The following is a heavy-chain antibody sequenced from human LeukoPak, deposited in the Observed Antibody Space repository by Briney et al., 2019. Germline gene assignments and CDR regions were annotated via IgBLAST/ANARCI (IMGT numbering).Heavy chain of an antibody. J-gene: IGHJ6*02. D-gene: IGHD2-15*01. CDR2: INSDGSST. V-gene: IGHV3-74*01. CDR3: AKDLGLLYCSGGSCYSNYYYYGMDV. Sequence: PGGSLRLSCAASGFTFSSYWMHWVRQAPGKGLVWVSRINSDGSSTSYADSVKGRFTNSRDNAKNTLYLQINSLRAQDTAVYYCAKDLGLLYCSGGSCYSNYYYYGMDVWGQGTTVTVSS. CDR1: GFTFSSYW.